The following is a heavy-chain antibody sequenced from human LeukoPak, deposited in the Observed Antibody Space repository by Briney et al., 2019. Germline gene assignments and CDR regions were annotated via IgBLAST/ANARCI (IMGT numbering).Heavy chain of an antibody. CDR3: ARGLVSEPEASYYFDY. CDR2: INHSGST. Sequence: SETLSLTCAVYGGSFSGYYWSWIRQPPGKGLEWIGEINHSGSTNYNPSLKSRVTIPVDTSKNQFSLKLSSVTAADTAVYYCARGLVSEPEASYYFDYWGQGTLVTVSS. CDR1: GGSFSGYY. V-gene: IGHV4-34*01. J-gene: IGHJ4*02.